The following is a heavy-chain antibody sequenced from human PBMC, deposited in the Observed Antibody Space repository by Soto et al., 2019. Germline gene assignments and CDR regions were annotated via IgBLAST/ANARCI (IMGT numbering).Heavy chain of an antibody. CDR2: VNQDGSQS. CDR1: GFRFTSHW. J-gene: IGHJ4*02. Sequence: GSLRLSCEASGFRFTSHWMSWVRQAPGKGLEWVANVNQDGSQSYLVDSVKGRFISSRDNTKNSLYLQLSSLRAEDTAVYYCVRDGIGGWHFDSWGQGTLVTVSS. D-gene: IGHD6-19*01. V-gene: IGHV3-7*01. CDR3: VRDGIGGWHFDS.